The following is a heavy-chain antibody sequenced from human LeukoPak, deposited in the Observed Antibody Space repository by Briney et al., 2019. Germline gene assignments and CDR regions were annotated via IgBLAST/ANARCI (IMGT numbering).Heavy chain of an antibody. CDR2: INPNSGGT. CDR1: GYTFTGYY. D-gene: IGHD6-6*01. CDR3: ARDLTPYSSSSSDY. J-gene: IGHJ4*02. V-gene: IGHV1-2*06. Sequence: ASVKVSCKASGYTFTGYYMHWVRQAPGQGLEWMGRINPNSGGTNYAQKFQGRVTMTRDTSISTAHMELSRLRSDDTAVYYCARDLTPYSSSSSDYWGQGTLVTVSS.